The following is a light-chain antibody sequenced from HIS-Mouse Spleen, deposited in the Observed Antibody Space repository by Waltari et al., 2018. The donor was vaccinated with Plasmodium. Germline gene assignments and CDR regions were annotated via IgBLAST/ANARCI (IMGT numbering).Light chain of an antibody. V-gene: IGKV3-20*01. CDR2: GAS. CDR3: QQYGSSPT. J-gene: IGKJ2*01. Sequence: EIVLTQSPGTLSLSPGERATLSCRGSQSVSSSYLAWYQQEPGQAPRLLIYGASSRATGIPDRFSGSGSGTDFTLTISRLEPEDFAVYYCQQYGSSPTFGQGTKLEIK. CDR1: QSVSSSY.